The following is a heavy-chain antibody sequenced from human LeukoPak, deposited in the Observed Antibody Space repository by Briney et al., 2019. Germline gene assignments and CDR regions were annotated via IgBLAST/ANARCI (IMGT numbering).Heavy chain of an antibody. V-gene: IGHV4-39*07. CDR3: ARADDAFDI. CDR2: IYYSGST. J-gene: IGHJ3*02. Sequence: SETLSLTCTVSGGSISSSSYYWGWIRQPPGKGLEWIGSIYYSGSTYYNPSLKSRVTISVDTSKNQFSLKLSSVTAADMAVYYCARADDAFDIWGQGTMVTVSS. CDR1: GGSISSSSYY.